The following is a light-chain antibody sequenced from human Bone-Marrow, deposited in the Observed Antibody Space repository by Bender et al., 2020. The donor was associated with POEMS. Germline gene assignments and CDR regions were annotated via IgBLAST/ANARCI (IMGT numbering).Light chain of an antibody. CDR3: QSTDGSATSWV. J-gene: IGLJ3*02. Sequence: SYELKQPPSMSVSPGQTASITCSGDELGDKFVSWYQQKPGQSPILVMSQDTKRPSGIPERFSGSSSGTTATLTISGVQAEDEAAYYCQSTDGSATSWVFGGGTKVTVL. CDR1: ELGDKF. V-gene: IGLV3-25*03. CDR2: QDT.